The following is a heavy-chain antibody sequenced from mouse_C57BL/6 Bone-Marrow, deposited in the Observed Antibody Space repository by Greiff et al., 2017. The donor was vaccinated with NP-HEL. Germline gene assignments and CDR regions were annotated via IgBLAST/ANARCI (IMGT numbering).Heavy chain of an antibody. CDR3: PQNYGLGSYYAMDY. D-gene: IGHD1-1*01. J-gene: IGHJ4*01. CDR2: IRLKSDNYAT. CDR1: GFTFSNYW. Sequence: EVKLQESGGGLVQPGGSMKLSCVASGFTFSNYWMNWVRQSPEKGLEWVAQIRLKSDNYATHYAESVKGRFTISRDDSKSSVYLQMNNLRAEDTGIYYCPQNYGLGSYYAMDYWGQGTSVTVSS. V-gene: IGHV6-3*01.